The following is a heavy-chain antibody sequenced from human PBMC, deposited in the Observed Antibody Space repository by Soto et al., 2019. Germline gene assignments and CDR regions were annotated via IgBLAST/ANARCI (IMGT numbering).Heavy chain of an antibody. CDR3: AKSCRSSSLGGFDF. CDR2: INPNTGGT. V-gene: IGHV1-2*02. J-gene: IGHJ4*02. Sequence: ASVKVSGKASGYTFTGYYMHWVRRAPGQGLEWMGWINPNTGGTNYAQKFQGRVTMPRETSISAAYMELTRLRSDDTAMYYCAKSCRSSSLGGFDFWGQGTLVTVSS. CDR1: GYTFTGYY. D-gene: IGHD6-6*01.